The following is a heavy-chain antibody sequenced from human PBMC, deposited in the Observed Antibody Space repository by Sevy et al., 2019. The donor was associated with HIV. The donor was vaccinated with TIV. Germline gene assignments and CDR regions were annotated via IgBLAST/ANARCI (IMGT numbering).Heavy chain of an antibody. CDR2: MNPNSGNT. CDR3: ARAAGSWRYIYALDG. CDR1: GYTFTSYD. V-gene: IGHV1-8*01. Sequence: AAVKVSCKASGYTFTSYDINWVGQAAGQGLERMGWMNPNSGNTGYAQKFQGRVTMTRNTSISAAYMELSSLRSADTAVYYCARAAGSWRYIYALDGWGQGTLVIVSS. D-gene: IGHD3-16*02. J-gene: IGHJ4*03.